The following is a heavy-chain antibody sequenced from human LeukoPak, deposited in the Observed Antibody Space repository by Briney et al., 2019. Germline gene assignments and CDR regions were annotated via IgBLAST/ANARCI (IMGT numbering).Heavy chain of an antibody. CDR1: GGSVTSNNFH. Sequence: SETLSLTCNVSGGSVTSNNFHWGWIRQPPGKGLEWIGIIYNIRTTSYSPSLKSRVTISVDTFKNQFSLKMTSMTAADTAMYFCARRMIMVRDAFDRWGPGTMVTVSS. J-gene: IGHJ3*02. D-gene: IGHD3-10*01. CDR2: IYNIRTT. V-gene: IGHV4-39*07. CDR3: ARRMIMVRDAFDR.